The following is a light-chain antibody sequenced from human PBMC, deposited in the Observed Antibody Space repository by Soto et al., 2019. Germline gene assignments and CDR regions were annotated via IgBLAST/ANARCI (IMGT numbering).Light chain of an antibody. CDR2: GNS. CDR1: SSNIGAGYD. J-gene: IGLJ2*01. Sequence: QSVLTQPPSVSGAPGQRVTISCTGSSSNIGAGYDVHWYQQLPGTAPKLLIYGNSNRPSGVPDRFSGSKSGTSASLAITGLQAEHEADYYCQSYASSLSGSIFGGGTKVTVL. CDR3: QSYASSLSGSI. V-gene: IGLV1-40*01.